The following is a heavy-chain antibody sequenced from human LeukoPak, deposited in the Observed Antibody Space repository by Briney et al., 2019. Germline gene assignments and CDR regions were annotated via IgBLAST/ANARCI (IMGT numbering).Heavy chain of an antibody. V-gene: IGHV3-48*03. CDR1: GFTFSSYE. J-gene: IGHJ4*02. CDR3: ARGGGRGDYNERYYFDY. Sequence: GGSLRLSCAASGFTFSSYEMNWVRQAPGKGLEWVSYISSSGSTIYYADSVKGRFTISRDNAKNSLYLQMNSLTAEDTAVYYCARGGGRGDYNERYYFDYWGQGTLVTVSS. CDR2: ISSSGSTI. D-gene: IGHD3-22*01.